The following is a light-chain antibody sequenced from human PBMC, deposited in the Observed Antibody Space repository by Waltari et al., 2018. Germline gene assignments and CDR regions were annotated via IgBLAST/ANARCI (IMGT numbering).Light chain of an antibody. CDR1: QSVSSY. CDR2: DAS. CDR3: QQRSNWPPAVT. V-gene: IGKV3-11*01. J-gene: IGKJ3*01. Sequence: EIVLTQSPATLSLSPGERATLSCRDSQSVSSYLAWYQQKPGQAPSLLIYDASHRATGIPARFSCSGSGTDFTLTISSLEPEDFAVYYCQQRSNWPPAVTFGPGTKVDIK.